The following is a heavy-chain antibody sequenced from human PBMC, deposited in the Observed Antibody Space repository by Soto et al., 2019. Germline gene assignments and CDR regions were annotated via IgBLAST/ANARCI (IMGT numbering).Heavy chain of an antibody. J-gene: IGHJ6*02. CDR2: ISYDGSNK. D-gene: IGHD4-17*01. Sequence: GGSLRLSCAASGSTFSSYAMHWVRQAPGKGLEWVAVISYDGSNKYYAENVKGRFTISRDNSKNTLYLQMNSLRAEDTAVYYCARVGYGDYPNYYYYGMDVWGQGTTVTVSS. CDR3: ARVGYGDYPNYYYYGMDV. V-gene: IGHV3-30-3*01. CDR1: GSTFSSYA.